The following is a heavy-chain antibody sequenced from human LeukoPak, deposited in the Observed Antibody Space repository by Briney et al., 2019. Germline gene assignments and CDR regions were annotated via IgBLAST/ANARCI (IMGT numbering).Heavy chain of an antibody. CDR3: ARREMIVGEAVDY. Sequence: SVKVSCKASGGTFSSYAISWVRQAPGQGLEWMGRIIPIFGTANYAQKFQGRVTVTTDEPTSTAYMELSSLRSEDTAVYYCARREMIVGEAVDYWGQGTLVTVSS. J-gene: IGHJ4*02. CDR2: IIPIFGTA. CDR1: GGTFSSYA. D-gene: IGHD3-22*01. V-gene: IGHV1-69*05.